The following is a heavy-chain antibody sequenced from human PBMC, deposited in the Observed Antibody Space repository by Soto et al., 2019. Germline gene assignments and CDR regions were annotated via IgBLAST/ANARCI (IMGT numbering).Heavy chain of an antibody. V-gene: IGHV3-48*01. CDR2: ISSTSSTI. CDR1: GFTFSSHS. J-gene: IGHJ4*02. CDR3: ARDRKKDILTGYSSFDY. Sequence: GGSLRLSCAASGFTFSSHSMNWVRQAPGKGLEWVSYISSTSSTIYYADSVKGRFTISRDNAKNSLYLQMNSLRAEDTAVYYCARDRKKDILTGYSSFDYWGQGTLVTVSS. D-gene: IGHD3-9*01.